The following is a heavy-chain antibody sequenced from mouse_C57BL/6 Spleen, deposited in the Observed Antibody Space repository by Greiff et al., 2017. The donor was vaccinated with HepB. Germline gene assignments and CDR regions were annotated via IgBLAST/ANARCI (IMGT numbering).Heavy chain of an antibody. D-gene: IGHD4-1*01. CDR2: IHPNSGST. CDR3: ARLTGTEAMDY. J-gene: IGHJ4*01. V-gene: IGHV1-64*01. Sequence: VQLQQPGAELVKPGASVKLSCKASGYTFTSYWMHWVKQRPGQGLEWIGMIHPNSGSTNYNEKFKSKATLTVDKSSSTAYMQLSSLTSEDSAVYYCARLTGTEAMDYWGQGTSVTVSS. CDR1: GYTFTSYW.